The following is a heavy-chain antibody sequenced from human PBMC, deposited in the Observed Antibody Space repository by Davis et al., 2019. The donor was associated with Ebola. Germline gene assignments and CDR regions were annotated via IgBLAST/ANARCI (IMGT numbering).Heavy chain of an antibody. V-gene: IGHV3-21*01. CDR3: AVRGYSYG. CDR2: ISASGGTP. CDR1: GFTFGSYG. J-gene: IGHJ4*02. Sequence: GGSLRLSCVASGFTFGSYGMSWVRQAPGKGLEWVSGISASGGTPYYADSVKGRFTISRDNAKNSLYLQMNSLRAEDTAVYYCAVRGYSYGWGQGTLVTVSS. D-gene: IGHD5-18*01.